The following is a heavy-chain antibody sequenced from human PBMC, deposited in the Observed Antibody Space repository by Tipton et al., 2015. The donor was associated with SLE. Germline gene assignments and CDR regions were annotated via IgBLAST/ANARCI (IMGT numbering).Heavy chain of an antibody. CDR3: AKDDSGANSLDY. CDR2: INTDGSHT. J-gene: IGHJ4*02. V-gene: IGHV3-74*01. Sequence: GSLRLSCAASGFTFTTYWMHWVRQAPRKGLVWVSRINTDGSHTAYADSVRGRFTISRDNAENTVYLLMNSLRADDTAVYYCAKDDSGANSLDYWGQGTLVTVSS. CDR1: GFTFTTYW. D-gene: IGHD4-17*01.